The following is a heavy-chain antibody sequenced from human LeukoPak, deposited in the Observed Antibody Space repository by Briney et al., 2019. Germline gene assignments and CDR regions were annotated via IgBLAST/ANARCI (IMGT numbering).Heavy chain of an antibody. J-gene: IGHJ4*02. D-gene: IGHD1-26*01. CDR3: AGSAWAPY. V-gene: IGHV4-59*08. Sequence: PSETLSLTCTVSGGSISSYFWSWIRQPPGKGLEWIGYIYYSGSTNYNPSLKSRVTISVDTSKNQFSLKVNSVTAADTAVYYCAGSAWAPYWGQGTLVTVSS. CDR2: IYYSGST. CDR1: GGSISSYF.